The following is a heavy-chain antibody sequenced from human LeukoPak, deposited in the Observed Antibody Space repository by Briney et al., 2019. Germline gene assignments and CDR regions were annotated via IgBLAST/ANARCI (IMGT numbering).Heavy chain of an antibody. D-gene: IGHD6-19*01. CDR2: IYTSGST. Sequence: PSETLSLTCTVSGGSISSGSYYWSWIRQPAGKGLEWIGRIYTSGSTNYNPSLKSRVTISVDTSKNQFSLKLSSVTAADTAVYYCASRGIAVAGTFDYWGQGTLVTVSS. V-gene: IGHV4-61*02. CDR1: GGSISSGSYY. CDR3: ASRGIAVAGTFDY. J-gene: IGHJ4*02.